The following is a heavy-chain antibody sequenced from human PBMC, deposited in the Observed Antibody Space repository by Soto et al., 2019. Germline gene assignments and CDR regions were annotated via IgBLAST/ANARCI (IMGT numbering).Heavy chain of an antibody. J-gene: IGHJ1*01. CDR1: GGSFSGYY. Sequence: QVQLQQWGAGLLKPSETLSLTCAVYGGSFSGYYWSWIRQPPGKGLAWIGEINHSGSTNYNPSLKSRVTISVDTSKNQFSLKLSSVTAADTAVYYCARGRIVVVTAMYFQHWGQGTLVTVSS. V-gene: IGHV4-34*01. D-gene: IGHD2-21*02. CDR2: INHSGST. CDR3: ARGRIVVVTAMYFQH.